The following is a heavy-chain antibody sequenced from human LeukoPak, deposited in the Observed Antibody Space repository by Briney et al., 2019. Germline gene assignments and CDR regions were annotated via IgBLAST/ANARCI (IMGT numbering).Heavy chain of an antibody. Sequence: GGSLRLSCAASGFTSTYSMNWVRQAPGKGLEWVSYISSSSSTIYYADSVKGRFTISRDNAKNSLYLQMNSLRDEDTAVYYCARDFPPLDYWGQGTLVTVSS. CDR1: GFTSTYS. CDR2: ISSSSSTI. J-gene: IGHJ4*02. V-gene: IGHV3-48*02. CDR3: ARDFPPLDY.